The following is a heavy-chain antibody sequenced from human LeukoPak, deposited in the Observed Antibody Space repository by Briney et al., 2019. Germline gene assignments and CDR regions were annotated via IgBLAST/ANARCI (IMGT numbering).Heavy chain of an antibody. CDR3: AKDANEESVDTAMVLDY. CDR2: ISWNSGSI. CDR1: GFTFDDYA. Sequence: QPGGSLRLSCAASGFTFDDYAMHWVRQAPGKGLEWVSGISWNSGSIGYADSVKGRFTISRDNAKNSLYLQMNSLRAEDTALYYCAKDANEESVDTAMVLDYWGQGTLVTVSS. V-gene: IGHV3-9*01. J-gene: IGHJ4*02. D-gene: IGHD5-18*01.